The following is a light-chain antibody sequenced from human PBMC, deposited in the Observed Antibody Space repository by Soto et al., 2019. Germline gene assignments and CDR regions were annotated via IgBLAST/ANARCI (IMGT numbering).Light chain of an antibody. CDR2: SAS. Sequence: DIQMTQSPSSLSASVGDIVTITCRASQGISDYLACYQRKPGKVPDLLISSASTLQSGAPSRFSGSGYGTDFNPTISRMQAEDVKTYYCKKYNSAPKAFGPGTVDIK. V-gene: IGKV1-27*01. CDR1: QGISDY. CDR3: KKYNSAPKA. J-gene: IGKJ3*01.